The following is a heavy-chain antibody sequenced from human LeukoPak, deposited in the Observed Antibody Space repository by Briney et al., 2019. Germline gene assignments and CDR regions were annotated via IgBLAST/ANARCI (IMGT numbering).Heavy chain of an antibody. CDR1: GYTFTSYG. CDR2: ISAYNGYT. D-gene: IGHD2-2*01. Sequence: ASVKVSCKASGYTFTSYGISWVRQAPGQGLEYMGWISAYNGYTNYAQKLQGRVTMTTDTSTSTAYMELRSLRSDDTAVYYCARVAADIVVVPTASFNGWFDPWGQGTLVTVSS. CDR3: ARVAADIVVVPTASFNGWFDP. V-gene: IGHV1-18*01. J-gene: IGHJ5*02.